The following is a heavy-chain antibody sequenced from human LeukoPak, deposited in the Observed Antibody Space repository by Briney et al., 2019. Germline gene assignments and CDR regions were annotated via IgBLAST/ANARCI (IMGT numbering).Heavy chain of an antibody. J-gene: IGHJ4*02. V-gene: IGHV3-53*01. CDR3: ARGSVATTPFDY. Sequence: PGGSLRLSCAASGFTVRSNYMSRDRQAPGKGLEWVSVIYSGGSTYYADSVKGRFTISRDNSKNTLYLQRNSLRAEDTAVYYCARGSVATTPFDYWGQGTLVSVSS. CDR2: IYSGGST. CDR1: GFTVRSNY. D-gene: IGHD5-12*01.